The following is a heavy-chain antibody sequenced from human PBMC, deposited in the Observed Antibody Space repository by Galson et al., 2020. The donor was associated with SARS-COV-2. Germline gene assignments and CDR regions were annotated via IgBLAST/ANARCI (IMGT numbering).Heavy chain of an antibody. CDR3: ARDFLQGSGWYDDAFDI. CDR1: GYTFTSYG. Sequence: GESLKISCKASGYTFTSYGISWVRQAPGQGLEWMGWISAYNGNTNYAQKLQGRVTMTTDTSTSTAYMELRSLRSDDTAVYYCARDFLQGSGWYDDAFDIWGQGTMVTVSS. CDR2: ISAYNGNT. D-gene: IGHD6-19*01. J-gene: IGHJ3*02. V-gene: IGHV1-18*01.